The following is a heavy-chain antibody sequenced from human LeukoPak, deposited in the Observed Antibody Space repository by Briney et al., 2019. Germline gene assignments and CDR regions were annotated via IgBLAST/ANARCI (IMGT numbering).Heavy chain of an antibody. CDR2: IKTDGSSI. Sequence: GGSLRLSCAASGFTFSRSWMGWVRQTPGKGLEWVANIKTDGSSIYYLDPVRGRFTISRDNSKDSLYLQMNSVRAEDTAVYYCARHGDFCFDYWGQGILVTVSS. V-gene: IGHV3-7*01. J-gene: IGHJ4*02. CDR1: GFTFSRSW. D-gene: IGHD3-10*01. CDR3: ARHGDFCFDY.